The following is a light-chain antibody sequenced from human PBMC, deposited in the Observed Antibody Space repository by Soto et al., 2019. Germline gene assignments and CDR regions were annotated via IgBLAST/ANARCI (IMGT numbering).Light chain of an antibody. CDR1: QSVSSN. Sequence: EIVRTQSPANLSVSPGERATLSCRASQSVSSNLAWYQQKPGQGPRLLIYGVSTRATSIPARFSGSGSGTEFTLTINSLQSEEFAVYYCQQYNKWPPYTFGQGTKLEIK. J-gene: IGKJ2*01. V-gene: IGKV3-15*01. CDR3: QQYNKWPPYT. CDR2: GVS.